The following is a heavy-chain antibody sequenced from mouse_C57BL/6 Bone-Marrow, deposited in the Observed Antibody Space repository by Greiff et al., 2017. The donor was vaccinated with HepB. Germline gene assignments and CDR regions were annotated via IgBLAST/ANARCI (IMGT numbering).Heavy chain of an antibody. V-gene: IGHV5-4*03. CDR1: GFTFSSYA. D-gene: IGHD2-1*01. Sequence: EVMLVESGGGLVKPGGSLKLSCAASGFTFSSYAMSWVRQTPEKRLEWVATISDGGSYTYYPDNVKGRFTISRDNAKNNLYLQMSHLKSEDTAMYYCARGPFYYTLDYWGQGTTLTVSS. CDR3: ARGPFYYTLDY. J-gene: IGHJ2*01. CDR2: ISDGGSYT.